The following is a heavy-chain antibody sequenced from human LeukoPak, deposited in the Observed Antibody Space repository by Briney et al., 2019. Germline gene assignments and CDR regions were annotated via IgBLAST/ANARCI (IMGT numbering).Heavy chain of an antibody. CDR1: GYSISSGYY. V-gene: IGHV4-38-2*01. Sequence: SETLSLTCGVSGYSISSGYYWGWIRQPPGKGLEWIGTIYHSGSTYYNPSLKSRVTVSVDTSKNQFSLKLSSVTAADTAVYYCARQQGYATWRGYGSTNCYTDYWGQGTLVTVSS. CDR2: IYHSGST. D-gene: IGHD2-2*02. CDR3: ARQQGYATWRGYGSTNCYTDY. J-gene: IGHJ4*02.